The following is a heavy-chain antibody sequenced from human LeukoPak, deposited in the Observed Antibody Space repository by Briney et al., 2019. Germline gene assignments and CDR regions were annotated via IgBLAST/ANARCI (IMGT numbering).Heavy chain of an antibody. J-gene: IGHJ5*01. Sequence: GGSLRLSCAASGFAFSVYAMSWLRQPPGKGLEWVSTINANSGTRSYAASVRGRFTISRDNSKNTLYLQLNTLRADDTATYYCAKPVSGGLAVTADWFHPWGQGTLVVVSS. CDR2: INANSGTR. CDR1: GFAFSVYA. D-gene: IGHD6-19*01. CDR3: AKPVSGGLAVTADWFHP. V-gene: IGHV3-23*01.